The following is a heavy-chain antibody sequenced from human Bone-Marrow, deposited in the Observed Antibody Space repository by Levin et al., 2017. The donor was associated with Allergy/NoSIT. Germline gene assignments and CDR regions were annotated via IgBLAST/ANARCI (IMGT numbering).Heavy chain of an antibody. Sequence: GGSLRLSCAASGFTFSDYYMDWVRQAPGKGLEWVGRSRGRAHSYTTEYAASVRGRFTVSRDVSKDSLYLQMNSLKTEDTALYYCARGALSPTPGAHYYGLDVWGQGTTVTVSS. CDR2: SRGRAHSYTT. CDR1: GFTFSDYY. V-gene: IGHV3-72*01. CDR3: ARGALSPTPGAHYYGLDV. D-gene: IGHD2-15*01. J-gene: IGHJ6*02.